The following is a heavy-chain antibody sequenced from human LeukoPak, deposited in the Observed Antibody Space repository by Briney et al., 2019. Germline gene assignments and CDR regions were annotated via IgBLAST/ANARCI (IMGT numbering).Heavy chain of an antibody. CDR1: GFTFSSSS. J-gene: IGHJ4*02. Sequence: PGGSLRLSCEASGFTFSSSSMNWVRQAPGKGLEWVPSISTSGVHTFFADSVKGRFCISRDNAKNSLFLQTNSLRPEDSAVFFCAGGDHLTGFDSWGQGTLVAVSS. D-gene: IGHD3-9*01. CDR3: AGGDHLTGFDS. CDR2: ISTSGVHT. V-gene: IGHV3-21*01.